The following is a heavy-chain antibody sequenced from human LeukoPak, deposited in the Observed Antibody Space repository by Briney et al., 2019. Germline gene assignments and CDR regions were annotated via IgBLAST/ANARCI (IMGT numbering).Heavy chain of an antibody. Sequence: PGGSLRLSCAASGFTFSSYSMNWVRQAPGKGLEWVSYISSSSSPIYYADSVKGRFTSSRDNAKNSLYLQMNSLRDEDTAVFYCARGSPYGTVYGYWGQGTLVTVSS. D-gene: IGHD1-14*01. CDR3: ARGSPYGTVYGY. V-gene: IGHV3-48*02. CDR1: GFTFSSYS. J-gene: IGHJ4*02. CDR2: ISSSSSPI.